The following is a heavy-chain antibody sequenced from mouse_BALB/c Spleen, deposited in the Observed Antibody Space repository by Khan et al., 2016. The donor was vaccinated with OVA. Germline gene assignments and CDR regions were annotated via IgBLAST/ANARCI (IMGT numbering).Heavy chain of an antibody. D-gene: IGHD1-1*01. Sequence: EVELVESGGDLVQPGGSRKLSCVASGFTFSGFGMHWIRQAPEKGLEWVAYISGDSHTIYYADTVKGRFTIFRDNPNNTLFLQMTSLRSEDMAMYYCTRSYFNGYYFDQWGQGTTLTVSS. CDR3: TRSYFNGYYFDQ. J-gene: IGHJ2*01. CDR2: ISGDSHTI. V-gene: IGHV5-17*02. CDR1: GFTFSGFG.